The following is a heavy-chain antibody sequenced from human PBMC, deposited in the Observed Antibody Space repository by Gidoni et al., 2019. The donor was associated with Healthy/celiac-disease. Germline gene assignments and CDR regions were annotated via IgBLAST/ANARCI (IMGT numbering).Heavy chain of an antibody. J-gene: IGHJ4*02. CDR2: ISGSGGST. Sequence: EVQLLESGGGLVQPGGSLRLTCAASGFTFSSYAMSWVRQAPGKGLEWVSAISGSGGSTYYADSVKGRFTISRDNSKNTLYLQMNSLRAEDTAVYYCAKEVRYETMIVVVITTAFDYWGQGTLVTVSS. D-gene: IGHD3-22*01. V-gene: IGHV3-23*01. CDR3: AKEVRYETMIVVVITTAFDY. CDR1: GFTFSSYA.